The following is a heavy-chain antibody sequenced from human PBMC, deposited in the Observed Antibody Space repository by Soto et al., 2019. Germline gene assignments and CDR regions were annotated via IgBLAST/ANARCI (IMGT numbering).Heavy chain of an antibody. Sequence: EVQLVESGGGLVKPGESLRLSCAASGFSFYNYWMNWVRQAPGKGPEWVANIKPDGSDKNYVDSVKGRFTISRDNAKNSLFLQMNSLRAEDTAVYYCARGSSNAFDIWGQGTMVTVSS. J-gene: IGHJ3*02. CDR1: GFSFYNYW. V-gene: IGHV3-7*02. CDR2: IKPDGSDK. CDR3: ARGSSNAFDI.